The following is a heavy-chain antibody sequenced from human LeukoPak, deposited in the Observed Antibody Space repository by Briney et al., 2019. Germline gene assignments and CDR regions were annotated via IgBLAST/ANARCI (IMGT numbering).Heavy chain of an antibody. CDR2: ISGSGGST. CDR1: GFTFSSYA. V-gene: IGHV3-23*01. J-gene: IGHJ4*02. CDR3: AKEEGSWYYFDY. Sequence: PGGSLRFSCAASGFTFSSYAMSWVRQAPGKGLEWVSAISGSGGSTYYADSVKGRFTISRDNSENTLYLQMNSLRAEDTAVYYCAKEEGSWYYFDYWGQGTLVTVSS. D-gene: IGHD6-13*01.